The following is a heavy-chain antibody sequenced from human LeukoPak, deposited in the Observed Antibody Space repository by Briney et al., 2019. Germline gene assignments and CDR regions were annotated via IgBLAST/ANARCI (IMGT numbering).Heavy chain of an antibody. D-gene: IGHD3-22*01. V-gene: IGHV3-30*04. Sequence: PGGSPRLSCAASGFTFSSYAMHWVRQAPGKGLEWVAVISYDGSNKYYADSVKGRFTISRDNSKNTLYLQMNSLRAEDTAVYYCVGNYYDSSGYYYGYWGQGTLVTVSS. CDR2: ISYDGSNK. CDR1: GFTFSSYA. CDR3: VGNYYDSSGYYYGY. J-gene: IGHJ4*02.